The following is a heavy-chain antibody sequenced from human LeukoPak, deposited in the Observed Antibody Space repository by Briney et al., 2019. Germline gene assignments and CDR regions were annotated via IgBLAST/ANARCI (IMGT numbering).Heavy chain of an antibody. V-gene: IGHV3-15*01. CDR2: IQREIDGGTT. D-gene: IGHD2-21*02. Sequence: SGGSLRLSCEASGFTFSDAWMSGVRQAPGRGLEWVGRIQREIDGGTTDYAAPVKGRFTTSRDDSKNTLYLQMNSLKIEDTAVYYCATELLSHFDYWGQGTLVTVSS. J-gene: IGHJ4*02. CDR1: GFTFSDAW. CDR3: ATELLSHFDY.